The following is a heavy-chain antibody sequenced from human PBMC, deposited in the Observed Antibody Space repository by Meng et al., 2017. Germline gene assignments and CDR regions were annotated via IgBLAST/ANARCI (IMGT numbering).Heavy chain of an antibody. CDR2: INHSGST. D-gene: IGHD6-6*01. V-gene: IGHV4-34*01. J-gene: IGHJ5*02. Sequence: QLRRCAAGLLKPSETLSLTCAVYGGSFIGYYWSWIRQPPGKGLEWIGEINHSGSTNYNPSLKSRVTISVDTSKNQFSLKLSSVTAADTAVYYCARRRGGSSDWFDPWGQGTLVTVSS. CDR1: GGSFIGYY. CDR3: ARRRGGSSDWFDP.